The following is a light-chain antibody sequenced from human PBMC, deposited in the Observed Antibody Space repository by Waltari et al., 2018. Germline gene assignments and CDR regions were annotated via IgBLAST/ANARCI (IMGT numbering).Light chain of an antibody. CDR1: QSVLYSSNNKNY. Sequence: DIVMTQSPDSLAVSLGERATINCKSSQSVLYSSNNKNYLAWYQQKPGQPPKLLIYWASTRESGVPDRFSGSGSGTDFTLTISSLQAEDVAVYYCQQYYSTRFYTFGQGTKLEIK. CDR2: WAS. CDR3: QQYYSTRFYT. J-gene: IGKJ2*01. V-gene: IGKV4-1*01.